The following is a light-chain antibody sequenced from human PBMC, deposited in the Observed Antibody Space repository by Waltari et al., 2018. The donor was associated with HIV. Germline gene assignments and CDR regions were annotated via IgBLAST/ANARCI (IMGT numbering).Light chain of an antibody. CDR2: IEGSGSY. CDR3: ETWDSNTHKVV. V-gene: IGLV4-60*03. CDR1: SGHRSYI. Sequence: QPVLTQSSSASASLGSSVKLTCTLSSGHRSYIIAWHQQQPGKAPRYLMKIEGSGSYNKGSGIPDRFSGSRSWADRYLTISNLQSEDEADYYCETWDSNTHKVVFGGGTKLTVL. J-gene: IGLJ2*01.